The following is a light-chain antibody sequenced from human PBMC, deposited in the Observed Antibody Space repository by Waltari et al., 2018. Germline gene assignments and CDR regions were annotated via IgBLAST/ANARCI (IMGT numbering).Light chain of an antibody. CDR3: LQHNSYPLT. Sequence: DIQMTQSLSAMSASVGDRVTITCRASQGISNYLAWFQQKAGKVPKFLIYSASSWECGVPSRFSGSGSGTEFTLTISSLQPEDVATYYCLQHNSYPLTFGGGTKVEIK. CDR2: SAS. J-gene: IGKJ4*01. V-gene: IGKV1-17*03. CDR1: QGISNY.